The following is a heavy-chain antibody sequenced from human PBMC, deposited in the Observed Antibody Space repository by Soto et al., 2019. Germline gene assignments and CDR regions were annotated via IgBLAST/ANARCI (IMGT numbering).Heavy chain of an antibody. V-gene: IGHV3-73*01. CDR2: IRSKANSYAT. D-gene: IGHD2-2*01. Sequence: GASLRLSCSASGFTFSGSAMHWVLQASWKGLEWVGRIRSKANSYATAYAASVKCRFTISRDDSKNTAYLQMNSLKTEDKDVYYCTRPYQLPPKWFDPWGQGSLDT. CDR1: GFTFSGSA. CDR3: TRPYQLPPKWFDP. J-gene: IGHJ5*02.